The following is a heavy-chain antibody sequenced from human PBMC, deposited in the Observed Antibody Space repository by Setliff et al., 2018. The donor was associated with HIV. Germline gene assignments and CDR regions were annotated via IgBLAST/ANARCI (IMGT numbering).Heavy chain of an antibody. V-gene: IGHV4-38-2*01. J-gene: IGHJ4*02. CDR2: IFHRAST. Sequence: PSETLSLTCAVSGYSISSGYYWGWIRQPPGKGLEWIGSIFHRASTTYNPSLKSRVTISIDTSKNQFSLKLTSVTAADTAVYYCARRGAYGYDYFDYWGPGTLVTVSS. CDR1: GYSISSGYY. CDR3: ARRGAYGYDYFDY. D-gene: IGHD5-12*01.